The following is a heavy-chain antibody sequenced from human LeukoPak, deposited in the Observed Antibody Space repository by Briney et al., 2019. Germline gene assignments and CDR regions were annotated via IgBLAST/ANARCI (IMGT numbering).Heavy chain of an antibody. CDR3: AKDRGNSPWAFDI. D-gene: IGHD4-23*01. CDR1: GFTFSSYA. Sequence: QPGGSLRLSCAASGFTFSSYAMSWVRQAPGKGLEWVSAISGSGGSTYYADSVKGRFTISRDNSKNTLYLQMNSLGAEDTAVYYCAKDRGNSPWAFDIWGQGTMVTVSS. CDR2: ISGSGGST. J-gene: IGHJ3*02. V-gene: IGHV3-23*01.